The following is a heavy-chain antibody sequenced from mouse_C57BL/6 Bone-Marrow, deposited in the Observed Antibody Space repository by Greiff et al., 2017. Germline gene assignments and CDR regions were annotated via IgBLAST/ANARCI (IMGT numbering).Heavy chain of an antibody. CDR2: IDPNSGGT. D-gene: IGHD1-1*01. V-gene: IGHV1-72*01. J-gene: IGHJ2*01. Sequence: QVHVKQPGAELVKPGASVKLSCKASGYTFTSYWMHWVKQRPGRGLEWIGRIDPNSGGTKYNEKFKSKATLTVDKPSSTAYMQLSSLTSEDSAVYYCASPFITTVVDPDYWGQGTTLTVSS. CDR3: ASPFITTVVDPDY. CDR1: GYTFTSYW.